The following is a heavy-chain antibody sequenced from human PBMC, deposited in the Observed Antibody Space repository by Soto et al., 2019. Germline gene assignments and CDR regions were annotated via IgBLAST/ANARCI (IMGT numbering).Heavy chain of an antibody. D-gene: IGHD5-12*01. J-gene: IGHJ4*02. CDR3: ARDSGYGDLPDY. CDR1: GFTFSSYG. V-gene: IGHV3-33*01. CDR2: IWYDGSNK. Sequence: QVQLVESGGGVVQPGRSLRLSCAASGFTFSSYGMHWVRLAPGKGLEWVAVIWYDGSNKYYADSVKGRFTISRDNSKNTLYLQMNSLRAEDTAVYYCARDSGYGDLPDYWGQGTLVTVSS.